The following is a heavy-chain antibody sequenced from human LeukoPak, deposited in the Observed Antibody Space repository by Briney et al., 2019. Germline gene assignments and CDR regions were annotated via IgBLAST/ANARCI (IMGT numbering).Heavy chain of an antibody. CDR2: ISSSSTYI. V-gene: IGHV3-21*01. D-gene: IGHD3-22*01. J-gene: IGHJ4*02. CDR1: GFIFSSYS. CDR3: ARDRPWYYDSSGYGY. Sequence: GGSLRLSCAASGFIFSSYSMNWVRQAPGKGLEWVSSISSSSTYIYYADSVKGRFTISRGNAKNSLYLQMNSLRAEDTAVYYCARDRPWYYDSSGYGYWGQGTLVTVSS.